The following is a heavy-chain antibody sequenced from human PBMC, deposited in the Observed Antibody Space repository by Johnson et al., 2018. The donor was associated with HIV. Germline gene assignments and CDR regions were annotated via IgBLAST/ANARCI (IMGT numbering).Heavy chain of an antibody. CDR2: MNSAGSST. CDR3: ARWKWGSAALGI. D-gene: IGHD7-27*01. J-gene: IGHJ3*02. Sequence: MQLVESGGGLVQPGGSLRLSCAASGFTLSSYWMHWVRQAPGKGLLWVSRMNSAGSSTGYADSVKGRFTISRDNAKNTLYLQMNSLRAEDTAVYYCARWKWGSAALGIWGPGTMVTVSS. V-gene: IGHV3-74*01. CDR1: GFTLSSYW.